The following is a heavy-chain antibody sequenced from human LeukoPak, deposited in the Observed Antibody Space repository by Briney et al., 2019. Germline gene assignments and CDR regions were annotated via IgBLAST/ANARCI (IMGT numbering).Heavy chain of an antibody. V-gene: IGHV4-4*07. J-gene: IGHJ5*02. CDR3: AREVLDSSSWYWGSPTYPPRTNNWFDP. CDR1: GGSISSYY. CDR2: IYTSGST. D-gene: IGHD6-13*01. Sequence: PSETLSLTCTVSGGSISSYYWSWIRQPAGKGLEWIGRIYTSGSTNYNPSLKSRVTISVDTSKNQFSLKLSSVTAADTAVYYCAREVLDSSSWYWGSPTYPPRTNNWFDPWGQGTLVTVSS.